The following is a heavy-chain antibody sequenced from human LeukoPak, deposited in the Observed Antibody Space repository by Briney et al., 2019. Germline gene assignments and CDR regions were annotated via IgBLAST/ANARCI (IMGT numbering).Heavy chain of an antibody. D-gene: IGHD2-21*02. CDR3: ARDLGTYCGGDCSFAY. CDR1: GFTFSSYG. V-gene: IGHV3-30*03. J-gene: IGHJ4*02. Sequence: GRSLRLSCAASGFTFSSYGMHWVRQAPGKGLEWVAVTSYDGSNRYYADSVKGRFTISRDKSKNTLYLQMSSLRPEDTAVYYCARDLGTYCGGDCSFAYWGQGTLVTVSS. CDR2: TSYDGSNR.